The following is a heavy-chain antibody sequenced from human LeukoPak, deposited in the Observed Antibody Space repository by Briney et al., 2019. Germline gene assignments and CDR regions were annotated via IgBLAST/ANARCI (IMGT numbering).Heavy chain of an antibody. V-gene: IGHV4-34*01. D-gene: IGHD3-16*02. CDR1: SGSFNDSY. J-gene: IGHJ4*02. Sequence: SETLSLTCTLYSGSFNDSYWTWIRQPPGKGLEWIGEINHSGGTDYNPALRSRVTISVDPSKNQLSLQLRSMTAADTGVYYCARVSGIMISLGGVISYFDYWGQGTLVTVSS. CDR2: INHSGGT. CDR3: ARVSGIMISLGGVISYFDY.